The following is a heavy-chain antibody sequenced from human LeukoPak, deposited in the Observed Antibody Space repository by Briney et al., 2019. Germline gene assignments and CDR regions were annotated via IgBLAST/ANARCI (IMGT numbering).Heavy chain of an antibody. D-gene: IGHD6-13*01. V-gene: IGHV4-59*01. CDR1: GGSISSYY. Sequence: PSETLSLTCTVSGGSISSYYWSWIRQPPGKGLEWIGYIYYSGSTNYNPFLKSRVTISVDTSKNQFSLKLSSVTAADTAVYYCARDNGSSEWAWFDPWGQGTLVTVSS. CDR3: ARDNGSSEWAWFDP. J-gene: IGHJ5*02. CDR2: IYYSGST.